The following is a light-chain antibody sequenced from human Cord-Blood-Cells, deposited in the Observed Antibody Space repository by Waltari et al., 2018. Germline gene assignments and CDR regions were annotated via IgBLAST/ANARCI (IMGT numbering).Light chain of an antibody. V-gene: IGKV2-28*01. J-gene: IGKJ2*01. CDR2: LGS. CDR1: QSLLHSNGYNY. CDR3: MQALQTLGYT. Sequence: DSVMTQYPLSLPVTPAEPASISCRSSQSLLHSNGYNYLDRYLQKPGQSPQLLIYLGSNRASGVPDRFSCSGSGTDFTLKISRVEAEDVGVYYCMQALQTLGYTFGQGTKLEIK.